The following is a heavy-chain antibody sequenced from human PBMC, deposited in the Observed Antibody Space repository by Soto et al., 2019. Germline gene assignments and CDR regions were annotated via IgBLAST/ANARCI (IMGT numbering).Heavy chain of an antibody. V-gene: IGHV3-23*01. D-gene: IGHD3-22*01. J-gene: IGHJ4*02. CDR3: AKHVSSGYKIFDY. CDR1: GFTFSSYA. CDR2: ISGSGGST. Sequence: GGSLRLSCAASGFTFSSYAMSWVRQAPGKGLEWVSVISGSGGSTYYADSVKGRFTISSDNSKNTLYLQMNSLRAEDTAVYYCAKHVSSGYKIFDYWGQGTLVTVSS.